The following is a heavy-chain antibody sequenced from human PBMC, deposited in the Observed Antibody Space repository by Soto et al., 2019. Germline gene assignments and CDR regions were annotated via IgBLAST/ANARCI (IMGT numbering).Heavy chain of an antibody. CDR2: MNPNSGNT. V-gene: IGHV1-8*01. CDR1: GYSFTSYD. D-gene: IGHD2-15*01. Sequence: QVQMVQSGAEVKKPGASVKVSCRASGYSFTSYDVNWVRQATGQGLEWMGWMNPNSGNTAFAEKFQGRVTMTRDTRISTAYMELSGLTSEDTAVYYCARYPYTSYCSDGSCSYDAFDIWGQGTVVTVSS. CDR3: ARYPYTSYCSDGSCSYDAFDI. J-gene: IGHJ3*02.